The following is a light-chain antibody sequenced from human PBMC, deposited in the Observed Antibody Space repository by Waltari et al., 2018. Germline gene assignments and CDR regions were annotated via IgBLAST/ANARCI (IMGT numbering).Light chain of an antibody. CDR1: RSNIGSNT. CDR2: SNT. V-gene: IGLV1-44*01. J-gene: IGLJ3*02. Sequence: QSVLTQPPSVSGTPGQRVIISCSGSRSNIGSNTVQWYQQLPGTAPKFLIYSNTRRPSGGPDRFSGSKSDTSASLAISGLQSEDEADYYRAAWDDSLNGWVLGGGTKVTVL. CDR3: AAWDDSLNGWV.